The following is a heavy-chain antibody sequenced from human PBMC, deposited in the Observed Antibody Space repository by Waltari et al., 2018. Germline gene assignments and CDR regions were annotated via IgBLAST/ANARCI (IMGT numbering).Heavy chain of an antibody. J-gene: IGHJ4*02. Sequence: QVQLVQSGAEVKKPGSSVKVSCKASGGTFSSSAISWGRQAPGQGLEWMGGIIPIFGTANYAQKFQGRVTITADESTSTAYMELSSLRSEDTAVYYCARRPFAALDYFDYWGQGTLVTVSS. CDR2: IIPIFGTA. D-gene: IGHD2-15*01. V-gene: IGHV1-69*12. CDR1: GGTFSSSA. CDR3: ARRPFAALDYFDY.